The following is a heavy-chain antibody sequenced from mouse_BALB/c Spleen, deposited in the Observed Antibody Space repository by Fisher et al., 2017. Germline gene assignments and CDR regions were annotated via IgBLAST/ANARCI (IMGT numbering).Heavy chain of an antibody. J-gene: IGHJ4*01. D-gene: IGHD2-14*01. Sequence: KFKGKATLTVDKSSSTAYMQLKSLTSEDSAVYFCARWRRYLYAMDYWGQGTSVTVSS. CDR3: ARWRRYLYAMDY. V-gene: IGHV1-42*01.